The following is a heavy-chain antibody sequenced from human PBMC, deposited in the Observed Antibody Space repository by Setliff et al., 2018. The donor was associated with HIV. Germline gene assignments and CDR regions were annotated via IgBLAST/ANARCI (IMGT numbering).Heavy chain of an antibody. CDR3: AREDQLLSGHYYYNGMDV. CDR1: GFTFSSYA. Sequence: GSLRLSCAASGFTFSSYAMSWVRQAPGKGLEWVSGISKSGDNTYYADSVKGRFTISRDNAKNSLYLQMNSLRAEDTAVYYCAREDQLLSGHYYYNGMDVWGQGTTVTVS. CDR2: ISKSGDNT. D-gene: IGHD2-2*01. V-gene: IGHV3-23*01. J-gene: IGHJ6*02.